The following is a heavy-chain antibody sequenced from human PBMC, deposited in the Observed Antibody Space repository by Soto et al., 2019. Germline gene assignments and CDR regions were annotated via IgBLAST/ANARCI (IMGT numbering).Heavy chain of an antibody. Sequence: SETLCLTCSVFGGSSSNVGYYCSWIRQHPGEGLEWIGYIYYSGSTDYTPALKSPVTIAVDTTKFQFSLKVSSVTAADTAVYYCARDTEREDVGPPGAVWGQGTTVTVSS. D-gene: IGHD1-26*01. CDR3: ARDTEREDVGPPGAV. V-gene: IGHV4-31*01. J-gene: IGHJ6*02. CDR1: GGSSSNVGYY. CDR2: IYYSGST.